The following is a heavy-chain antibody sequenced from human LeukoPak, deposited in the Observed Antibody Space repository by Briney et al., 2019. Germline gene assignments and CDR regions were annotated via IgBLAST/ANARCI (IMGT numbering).Heavy chain of an antibody. CDR2: IIPIFGIA. D-gene: IGHD5-12*01. CDR1: GGTFSSYA. J-gene: IGHJ4*02. CDR3: ARDQSPGDIVPTTFDY. Sequence: ASVKVSCKASGGTFSSYAISWVRQAPGQGLEWMGRIIPIFGIANYAQKFQGRVTMTTDTSTSTAYMELRSLRSDDTAVYYCARDQSPGDIVPTTFDYWGQGTLVTVSS. V-gene: IGHV1-69*04.